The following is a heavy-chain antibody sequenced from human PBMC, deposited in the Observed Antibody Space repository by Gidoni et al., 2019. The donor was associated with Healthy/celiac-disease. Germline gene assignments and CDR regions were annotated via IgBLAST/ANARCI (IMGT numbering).Heavy chain of an antibody. CDR2: IYYSGST. D-gene: IGHD6-19*01. J-gene: IGHJ4*02. Sequence: QVQLQESGPGLVKPSETLSLTCTVSGGSISSYYWSWSRQPPGKALGWIGYIYYSGSTDYNPSLKSRVTISVDTSKNQFSLRLSSVTAADTAVYYCARENGYSSGWYTFDYWGQGTLVTVSS. CDR3: ARENGYSSGWYTFDY. V-gene: IGHV4-59*01. CDR1: GGSISSYY.